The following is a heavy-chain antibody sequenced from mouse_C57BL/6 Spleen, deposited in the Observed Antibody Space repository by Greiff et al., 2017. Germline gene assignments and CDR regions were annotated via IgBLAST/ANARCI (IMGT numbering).Heavy chain of an antibody. V-gene: IGHV1-50*01. D-gene: IGHD3-3*01. CDR1: GYTFTSYW. J-gene: IGHJ1*03. CDR2: IDPSDSYT. Sequence: QVQLQQPGAELVKPGASVKLSCKASGYTFTSYWMQWVKQRPGQGLEWIGEIDPSDSYTNYNQKFKGKATLTVDTSSSTAYMQRSSLTSEDSAVYYCARGTPYWYFEVWGTGTTVTVAS. CDR3: ARGTPYWYFEV.